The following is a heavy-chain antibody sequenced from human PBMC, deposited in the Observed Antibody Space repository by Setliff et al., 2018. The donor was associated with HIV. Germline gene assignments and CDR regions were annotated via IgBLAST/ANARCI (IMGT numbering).Heavy chain of an antibody. V-gene: IGHV4-39*02. Sequence: SETLSLTCTVSGGSISSNNYYWGWIRQPPGKGLEWIASIYYSGSTYYNPSLKSRITISVDTSKNQFSLRLSSVTAADTAVYYCAREFSSSSFDQWGQGTLVTVSS. CDR3: AREFSSSSFDQ. J-gene: IGHJ4*02. CDR1: GGSISSNNYY. CDR2: IYYSGST. D-gene: IGHD6-6*01.